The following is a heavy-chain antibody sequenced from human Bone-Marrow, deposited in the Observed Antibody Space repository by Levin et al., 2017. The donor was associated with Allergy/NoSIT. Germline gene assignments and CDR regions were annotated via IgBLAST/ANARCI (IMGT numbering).Heavy chain of an antibody. CDR2: MNPKSGNT. D-gene: IGHD6-6*01. CDR1: GDTFSSYD. J-gene: IGHJ5*02. Sequence: DSVKVSCKASGDTFSSYDINWVRQASGQGLEWMGWMNPKSGNTVYAQKFQGRVTMTRNTSISTAYMDLSSLRSDDTAVYYCATGQGHLVGPPWGQGTLVTVSS. CDR3: ATGQGHLVGPP. V-gene: IGHV1-8*01.